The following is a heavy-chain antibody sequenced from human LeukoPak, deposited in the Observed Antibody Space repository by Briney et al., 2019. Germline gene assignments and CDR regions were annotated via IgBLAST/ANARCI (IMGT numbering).Heavy chain of an antibody. CDR3: ARDQLVYSGWLDY. D-gene: IGHD6-19*01. V-gene: IGHV1-3*01. Sequence: GESLKISCKGSGYSFTSYWIGWVRQAPGQRLEWMGWINAGNGNTKYSQKFQGRVTITRDTSASTAYMELSSLRSEDTAVYYCARDQLVYSGWLDYWGQGTLVTVSS. CDR2: INAGNGNT. J-gene: IGHJ4*02. CDR1: GYSFTSYW.